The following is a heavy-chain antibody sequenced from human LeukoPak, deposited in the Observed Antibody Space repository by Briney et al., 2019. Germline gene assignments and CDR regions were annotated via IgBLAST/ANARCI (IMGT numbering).Heavy chain of an antibody. D-gene: IGHD3-22*01. CDR1: GFTFTDHY. CDR3: ARGSVVVITEGYFDY. Sequence: SGGSLRLSCAASGFTFTDHYMDWVRQAPGKGLEWVGRTRKKANSYITEYAASVKGRFTISGDDSKNSLFLQMNSLRAEDTAVYYCARGSVVVITEGYFDYWGQGTLVTVSS. CDR2: TRKKANSYIT. V-gene: IGHV3-72*01. J-gene: IGHJ4*02.